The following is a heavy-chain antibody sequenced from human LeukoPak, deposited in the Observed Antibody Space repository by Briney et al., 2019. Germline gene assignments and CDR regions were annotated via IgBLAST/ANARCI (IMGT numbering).Heavy chain of an antibody. Sequence: GESLKISCRGAGYSFTSYWIAWVRQMPGKGLEWMGIIYPGDSESIYSPSFQGQVTISADNSITTAYLQWSSLKASDTAMYYCARKAVYYYGMDVWGQGTAVTVSS. J-gene: IGHJ6*02. V-gene: IGHV5-51*01. CDR2: IYPGDSES. CDR3: ARKAVYYYGMDV. CDR1: GYSFTSYW. D-gene: IGHD6-19*01.